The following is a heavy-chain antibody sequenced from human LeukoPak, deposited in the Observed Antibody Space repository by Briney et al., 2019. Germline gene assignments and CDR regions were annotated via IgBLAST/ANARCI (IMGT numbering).Heavy chain of an antibody. CDR2: ISSSSSTI. J-gene: IGHJ4*02. Sequence: GGSLRLSCAASGFTFSSYSMNWVRQAPGRGLEWVSYISSSSSTIYYADSVKGRFTISRDNAKNSLYLQMNSLRPEDMAVYYCAKEIFSGLLYIDYWGQGTLVTVSS. CDR1: GFTFSSYS. V-gene: IGHV3-48*01. CDR3: AKEIFSGLLYIDY. D-gene: IGHD5-12*01.